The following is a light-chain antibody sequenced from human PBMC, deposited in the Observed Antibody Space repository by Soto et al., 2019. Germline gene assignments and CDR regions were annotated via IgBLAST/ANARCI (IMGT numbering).Light chain of an antibody. V-gene: IGLV2-14*01. CDR2: DVT. CDR3: SSFTSSMTNV. Sequence: QSALTQPASVSGSPGQSITISCTGTSSDVGGYNSVSWYQQHPGKAPKLILYDVTDRPSGLSYRFSGSKSGNTASLTISGLQAADEADYFCSSFTSSMTNVFGSGTQLTVL. J-gene: IGLJ1*01. CDR1: SSDVGGYNS.